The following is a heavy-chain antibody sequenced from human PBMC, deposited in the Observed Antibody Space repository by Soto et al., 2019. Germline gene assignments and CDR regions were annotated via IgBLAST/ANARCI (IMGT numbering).Heavy chain of an antibody. V-gene: IGHV1-69*13. CDR1: GVTFSSYA. D-gene: IGHD4-17*01. Sequence: SVKVSGKASGVTFSSYAISWVWQAPGQGLEWMGGIIPIFGTANYAQKFQGRVTITADESTSTAYMELSSLRSEDTAVYYCARMNDYGDPYFDYWGQGTLVTVSS. CDR3: ARMNDYGDPYFDY. CDR2: IIPIFGTA. J-gene: IGHJ4*02.